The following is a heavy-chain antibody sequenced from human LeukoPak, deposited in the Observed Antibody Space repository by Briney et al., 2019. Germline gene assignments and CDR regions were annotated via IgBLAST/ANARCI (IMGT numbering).Heavy chain of an antibody. CDR3: ARVRGYDTSDYDY. D-gene: IGHD3-22*01. CDR1: GFXFSSYW. V-gene: IGHV3-74*01. CDR2: INTDGSST. Sequence: GGSLRLSCAASGFXFSSYWIHWVRQGPGKGLVWVSRINTDGSSTRYADSVKGRFTISRDNAKNTLYLQMNTLRAEDTAVYYCARVRGYDTSDYDYWGQGTLVTVSS. J-gene: IGHJ4*02.